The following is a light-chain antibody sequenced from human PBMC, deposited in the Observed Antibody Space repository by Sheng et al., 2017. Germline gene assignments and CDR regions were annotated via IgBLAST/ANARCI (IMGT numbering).Light chain of an antibody. Sequence: EIVLTQSPGTLSLSPGERATLSCRASQSVNSNLAWYQQKPDQAPRLLIYDASNRATGIPARFSGSGSGTDFTLTISSLEPEDFAVYYCQQRSNWPRTFGQGTKVEIK. J-gene: IGKJ1*01. CDR2: DAS. CDR1: QSVNSN. CDR3: QQRSNWPRT. V-gene: IGKV3-11*01.